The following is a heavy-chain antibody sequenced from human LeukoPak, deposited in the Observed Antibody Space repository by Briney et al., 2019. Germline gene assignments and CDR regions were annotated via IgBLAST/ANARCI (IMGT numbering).Heavy chain of an antibody. D-gene: IGHD2-21*02. Sequence: GGSLRLSCAASGFTFSSYSMNWVRQMPGKGLEWMGMIYPGDSDTRYSPSFQGQVTISADKSISTAYLQWSSLKASDTAMYYCARRAYCGGDCYLDYWGQGTLVTVSS. CDR3: ARRAYCGGDCYLDY. CDR1: GFTFSSYS. J-gene: IGHJ4*02. CDR2: IYPGDSDT. V-gene: IGHV5-51*01.